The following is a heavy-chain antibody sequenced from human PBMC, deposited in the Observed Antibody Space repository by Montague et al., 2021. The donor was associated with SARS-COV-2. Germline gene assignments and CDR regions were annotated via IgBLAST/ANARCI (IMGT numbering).Heavy chain of an antibody. CDR1: GGPISSSSYY. CDR3: ARQRIFCSSTSCYDNWFDP. J-gene: IGHJ5*02. CDR2: IYYSGST. D-gene: IGHD2-2*01. V-gene: IGHV4-39*01. Sequence: SETLSLTCTVSGGPISSSSYYWGWIHQPPGKGLEWIGSIYYSGSTYYNPSLKSRVTISVDTSKNQFSLKLSSVTAADTAVYYCARQRIFCSSTSCYDNWFDPWGQGTLVTVSS.